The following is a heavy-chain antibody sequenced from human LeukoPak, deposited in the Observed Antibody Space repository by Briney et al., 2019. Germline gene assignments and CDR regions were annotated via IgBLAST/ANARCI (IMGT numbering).Heavy chain of an antibody. CDR1: GGSISSSSYY. Sequence: SETLSLTCTVSGGSISSSSYYWGWIRQPPGKGLKWIGSIYYSGSTYYNPSLKSRVTISVDTSKNQFSLKLSSVTAADTAVCYCARDRSSYYKHFQHWGQGTLVTVSS. CDR3: ARDRSSYYKHFQH. J-gene: IGHJ1*01. V-gene: IGHV4-39*07. CDR2: IYYSGST. D-gene: IGHD3-10*01.